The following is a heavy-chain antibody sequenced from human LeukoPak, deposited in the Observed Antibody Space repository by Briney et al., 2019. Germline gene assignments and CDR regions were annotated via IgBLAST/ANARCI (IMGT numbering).Heavy chain of an antibody. CDR3: ARQSISGSSLSYFDY. CDR1: GGSISSSSCY. CDR2: IYYSGST. V-gene: IGHV4-39*07. J-gene: IGHJ4*02. Sequence: PSETLSLTCTVSGGSISSSSCYWGWIRQPPGKGLEWIGSIYYSGSTYYNPSLKSRVTISVDTSKNQCSLKLSSVTAADTAVYYCARQSISGSSLSYFDYWGQGTLINVSS. D-gene: IGHD3-22*01.